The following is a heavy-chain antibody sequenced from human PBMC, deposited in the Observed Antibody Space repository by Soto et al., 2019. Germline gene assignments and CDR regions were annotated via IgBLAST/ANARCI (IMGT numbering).Heavy chain of an antibody. J-gene: IGHJ4*03. D-gene: IGHD1-26*01. CDR2: INPRNGDT. Sequence: ASVKVSCKASGYTFIDHYVHWMRQAPAQGLEWMGWINPRNGDTKYAEKFQGRITMTRDTSISTHYVELSRLRSDDTAMYYCARDLNHYFGLGSYLGFSVYWG. V-gene: IGHV1-2*02. CDR3: ARDLNHYFGLGSYLGFSVY. CDR1: GYTFIDHY.